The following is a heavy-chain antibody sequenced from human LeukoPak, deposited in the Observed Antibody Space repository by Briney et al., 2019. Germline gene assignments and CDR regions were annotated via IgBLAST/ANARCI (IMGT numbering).Heavy chain of an antibody. V-gene: IGHV4-34*01. CDR1: GGSFSGYY. Sequence: PSETLSLTCAVYGGSFSGYYWRWFRQPPGKGLEWIGEINHSGSTNYNPSLKSRVTISVDTSKNQFSLKLSSVTAADTAVYYCARGSVRLRYGAWFDPWGQGTLVTVSS. J-gene: IGHJ5*02. CDR3: ARGSVRLRYGAWFDP. CDR2: INHSGST. D-gene: IGHD4/OR15-4a*01.